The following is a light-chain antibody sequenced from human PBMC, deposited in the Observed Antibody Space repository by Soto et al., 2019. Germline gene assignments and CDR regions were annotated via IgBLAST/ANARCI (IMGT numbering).Light chain of an antibody. CDR1: QFVSSSY. J-gene: IGKJ2*01. CDR3: QQSGSSPPYT. V-gene: IGKV3-20*01. CDR2: GAS. Sequence: EIVLTQSPGILSLSPGERATLSCRASQFVSSSYLAWYQQKPGQAPRLLIYGASSRATGIPDRFSGSGSGTHFTLTISRLEPEDFAVYYCQQSGSSPPYTFGRGTKLEIK.